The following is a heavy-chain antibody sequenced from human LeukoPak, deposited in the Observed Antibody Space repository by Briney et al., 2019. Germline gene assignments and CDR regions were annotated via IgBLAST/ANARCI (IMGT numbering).Heavy chain of an antibody. CDR3: GRDRGYSYGHDY. CDR1: GFTFSSYS. V-gene: IGHV3-21*01. Sequence: GGSLRLSCAASGFTFSSYSMNWVRQAPGKGLEWVSSISSSSSYIYYADSVKGRFTISRDNAKNSLYLQMNSLRAVDTAVYYCGRDRGYSYGHDYGGQGTLVTVSS. D-gene: IGHD5-18*01. J-gene: IGHJ4*02. CDR2: ISSSSSYI.